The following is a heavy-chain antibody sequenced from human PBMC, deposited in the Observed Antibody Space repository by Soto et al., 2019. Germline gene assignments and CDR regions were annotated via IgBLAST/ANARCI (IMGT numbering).Heavy chain of an antibody. CDR1: GGSFSGYY. J-gene: IGHJ5*02. CDR3: ARMGVVVADTGWVLDWFDP. V-gene: IGHV4-34*01. Sequence: QVQLQQWGAGLLKPSETLSLTCAVYGGSFSGYYWSWIRQPPGKGLEWIGEINHSGSTNYNPSLKSRVTISGDTSKNQFSLRLSSVTAADTAVYYCARMGVVVADTGWVLDWFDPWGQGTLVTVSS. D-gene: IGHD2-15*01. CDR2: INHSGST.